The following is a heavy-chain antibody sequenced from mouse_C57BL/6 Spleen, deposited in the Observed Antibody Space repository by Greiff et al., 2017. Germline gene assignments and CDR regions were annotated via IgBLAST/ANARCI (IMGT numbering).Heavy chain of an antibody. CDR2: IWSGGST. Sequence: QVQLQQSGPGLVQPSQSLSITCTVSGFSLTSYGVHWVRQPPGKGLEWLGVIWSGGSTDYNAAFISRLSISKDNSKSQVFFKMNSLQADDTAIYYCAKNEDYSDYYAMDYWGQGTSVTVSS. D-gene: IGHD2-12*01. CDR1: GFSLTSYG. V-gene: IGHV2-4*01. CDR3: AKNEDYSDYYAMDY. J-gene: IGHJ4*01.